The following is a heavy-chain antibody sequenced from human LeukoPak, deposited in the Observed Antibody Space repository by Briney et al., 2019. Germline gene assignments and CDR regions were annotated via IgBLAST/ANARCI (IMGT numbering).Heavy chain of an antibody. CDR2: INPNSGGT. D-gene: IGHD6-19*01. CDR3: ARVTQGYSSGPGDY. Sequence: ASVKVSCKASGYTFTGYYMHWVRQAPGQGLEWMGWINPNSGGTNYAQKFQGRVTMTRDTSISTAYMELSRLRSDDTAVYYCARVTQGYSSGPGDYWGQGILVTVSS. V-gene: IGHV1-2*02. CDR1: GYTFTGYY. J-gene: IGHJ4*02.